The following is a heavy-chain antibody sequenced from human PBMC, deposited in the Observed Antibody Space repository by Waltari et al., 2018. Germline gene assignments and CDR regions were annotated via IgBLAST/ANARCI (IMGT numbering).Heavy chain of an antibody. Sequence: EVQLVESGGGLVQPGGSLRLSCAASGFTFSSYSMNWVRQAPGQGLEWVSYISSSSSNIYYAGSVKGGFTSSRDNAKNSLYLQMNSLRAEDTAVYYCARGSYGDLTWWYFDLWGRGTLVTVSS. CDR1: GFTFSSYS. V-gene: IGHV3-48*04. J-gene: IGHJ2*01. D-gene: IGHD4-17*01. CDR3: ARGSYGDLTWWYFDL. CDR2: ISSSSSNI.